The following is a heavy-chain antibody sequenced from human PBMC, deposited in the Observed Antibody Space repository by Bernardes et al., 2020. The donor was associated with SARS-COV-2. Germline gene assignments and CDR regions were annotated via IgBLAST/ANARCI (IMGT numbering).Heavy chain of an antibody. J-gene: IGHJ6*02. D-gene: IGHD4-17*01. Sequence: SETLSLTCAVYGGSFSGYYWSWIRQPPGKGLEWIGEINHSGSTNYNPSLKSRVTISVDTSKNQFSLKLSSVTAADTAVYYCARGTTVTTFYYYYYGMDVWGQGTTVTVSS. CDR3: ARGTTVTTFYYYYYGMDV. V-gene: IGHV4-34*01. CDR2: INHSGST. CDR1: GGSFSGYY.